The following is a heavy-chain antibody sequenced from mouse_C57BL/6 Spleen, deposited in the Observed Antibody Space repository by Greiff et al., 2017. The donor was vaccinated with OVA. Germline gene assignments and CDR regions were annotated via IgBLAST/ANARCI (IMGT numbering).Heavy chain of an antibody. J-gene: IGHJ2*01. V-gene: IGHV5-4*01. CDR3: AREYYYGSSLYFDY. Sequence: EVNLVESGGGLVKPGGSLKLSCAASGFTFSSYAMSWVRQTPEKRLEWVATISDGGSYTYYPDNVKGRFTISRDNAKNNLYLQMSHLKSEETAMYYCAREYYYGSSLYFDYWGQGTTLTVSS. CDR2: ISDGGSYT. D-gene: IGHD1-1*01. CDR1: GFTFSSYA.